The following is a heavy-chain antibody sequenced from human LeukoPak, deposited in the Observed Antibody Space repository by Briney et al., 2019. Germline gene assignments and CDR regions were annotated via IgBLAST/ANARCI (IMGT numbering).Heavy chain of an antibody. Sequence: SETLSLTCSVSGGSITTYYWSWIRQPAGQGLEYIGRIYANGNTNYNPSLKSRVTISVDTSKNQFSLKLSSVTAADTAVYYCARDSGTTGEVKFDPWGQGTLVTVSS. D-gene: IGHD3-10*01. J-gene: IGHJ5*02. CDR1: GGSITTYY. CDR3: ARDSGTTGEVKFDP. V-gene: IGHV4-4*07. CDR2: IYANGNT.